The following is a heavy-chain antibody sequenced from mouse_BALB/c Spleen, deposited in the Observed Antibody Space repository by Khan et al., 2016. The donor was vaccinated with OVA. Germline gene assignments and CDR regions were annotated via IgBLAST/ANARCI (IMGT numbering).Heavy chain of an antibody. CDR1: GYSITSDYA. CDR3: ARSVTITTVVATDFDY. D-gene: IGHD1-1*01. Sequence: EVQLVESGPGLVKPSQSLSLTCTVTGYSITSDYAWNWIRQFPGNKLEWMGYISYSGRTSYNPSLKSRISIPRDTSKNQLFLQLNSVTTEHTATYYCARSVTITTVVATDFDYWGQGTTLTVSS. J-gene: IGHJ2*01. V-gene: IGHV3-2*02. CDR2: ISYSGRT.